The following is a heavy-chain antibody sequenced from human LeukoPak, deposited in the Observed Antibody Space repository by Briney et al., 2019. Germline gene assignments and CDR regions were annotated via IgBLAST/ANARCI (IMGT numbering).Heavy chain of an antibody. V-gene: IGHV3-11*01. CDR3: ARELPDIVVVPAAIAPAYYYYGMDV. Sequence: PGGSLRLSCAASGFTFSDYYMSWIRQAPGNGLEWVSYISSSGSTIYYADSVKGRFTISRDNAKNSLYLQMSSLRAEDTAVYYCARELPDIVVVPAAIAPAYYYYGMDVWGQGTTVTVSS. D-gene: IGHD2-2*01. CDR1: GFTFSDYY. J-gene: IGHJ6*02. CDR2: ISSSGSTI.